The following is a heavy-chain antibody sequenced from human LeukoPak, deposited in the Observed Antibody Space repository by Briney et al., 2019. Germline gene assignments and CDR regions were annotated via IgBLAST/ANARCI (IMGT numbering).Heavy chain of an antibody. CDR2: ISSTGNTI. CDR3: AKRGVVIRVVLVGFHKEAYYFDS. J-gene: IGHJ4*02. CDR1: GFTFSTNE. D-gene: IGHD3-10*01. V-gene: IGHV3-48*03. Sequence: PGGSLRLSCAASGFTFSTNEMNWVRQAPGKGLEWVSYISSTGNTIYYADSVKGRFTISRDNAKNSLYLQMNSLRAEDTAVYFCAKRGVVIRVVLVGFHKEAYYFDSWGQGALVTVSS.